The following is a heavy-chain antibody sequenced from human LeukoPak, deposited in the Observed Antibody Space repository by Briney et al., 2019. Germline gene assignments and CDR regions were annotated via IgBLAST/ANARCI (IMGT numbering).Heavy chain of an antibody. CDR3: AKADLYYDYVLDY. V-gene: IGHV1-69*13. CDR1: GGTFSSYA. D-gene: IGHD3-16*01. CDR2: IIPIFGTA. J-gene: IGHJ4*02. Sequence: SVKVSCKASGGTFSSYAISWVRQAPGQGLEWMGGIIPIFGTANYAQKFQGRVTITADESTSTAYMELSSLRSEDTAVYYCAKADLYYDYVLDYWGQGTLVTVSS.